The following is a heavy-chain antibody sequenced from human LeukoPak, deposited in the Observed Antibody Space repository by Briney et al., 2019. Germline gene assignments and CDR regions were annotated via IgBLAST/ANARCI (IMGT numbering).Heavy chain of an antibody. CDR2: FYAGGST. J-gene: IGHJ5*01. D-gene: IGHD2-15*01. Sequence: GGSLRLSCAASGFIVSDNYMSWVRQAPGKGLEWVSVFYAGGSTYYAGSVKGRFTISRDNAKNSLYLQMNSQRVEDTAVYYCARDGCSGGSCSWLDFWGQGTLVTVSS. CDR1: GFIVSDNY. V-gene: IGHV3-66*01. CDR3: ARDGCSGGSCSWLDF.